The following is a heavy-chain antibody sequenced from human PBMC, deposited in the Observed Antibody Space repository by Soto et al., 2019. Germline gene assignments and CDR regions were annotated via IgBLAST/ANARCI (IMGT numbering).Heavy chain of an antibody. Sequence: ASVKVSCKASGYTFTSHDINWMRQTTGQGLEWMGWMNPNSGHTNYAQKFQGRVTMTRDTSISTAYMELTNLRSEDTAIYYCASDMSTTSGQGTLVTVSS. J-gene: IGHJ5*02. CDR3: ASDMSTT. V-gene: IGHV1-8*01. CDR1: GYTFTSHD. D-gene: IGHD3-16*01. CDR2: MNPNSGHT.